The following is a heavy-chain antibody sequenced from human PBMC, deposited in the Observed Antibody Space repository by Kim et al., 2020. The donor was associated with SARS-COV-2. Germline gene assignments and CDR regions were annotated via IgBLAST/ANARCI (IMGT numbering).Heavy chain of an antibody. CDR3: AREAGKRNAIFGVVIISYYGMDV. CDR2: IKQDGSEK. D-gene: IGHD3-3*01. Sequence: GGSLRLSCAASGFTFSSYWMSWVRQAPGKGLEWVANIKQDGSEKYYVDSVKGRFTISRDNAKNSLYLQMNSLRAEDTAVYYCAREAGKRNAIFGVVIISYYGMDVWGQGTTVTVSS. J-gene: IGHJ6*02. V-gene: IGHV3-7*01. CDR1: GFTFSSYW.